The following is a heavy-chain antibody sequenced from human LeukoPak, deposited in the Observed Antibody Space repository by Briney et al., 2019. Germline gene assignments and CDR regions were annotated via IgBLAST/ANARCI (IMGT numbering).Heavy chain of an antibody. J-gene: IGHJ4*02. CDR1: GFTFSNYG. CDR3: AKCQMWSTWYDGRVGY. Sequence: PGGSLRLSCAASGFTFSNYGMSWVRQAPGKGLEWVSAISAGGGSTSYADSVQGRFTISRDNSKNTLYLQMNSLRAEDTAVYYCAKCQMWSTWYDGRVGYGGQGTVLSVS. V-gene: IGHV3-23*01. CDR2: ISAGGGST. D-gene: IGHD6-13*01.